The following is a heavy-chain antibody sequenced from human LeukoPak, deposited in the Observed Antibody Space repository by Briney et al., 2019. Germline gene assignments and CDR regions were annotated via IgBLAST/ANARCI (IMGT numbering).Heavy chain of an antibody. CDR1: GGSFSGYY. CDR3: ARVQLWSPYYYYGMDV. Sequence: SETLSLTCAVYGGSFSGYYWGWIRQPPGKGLEWIGEINHSGSTNYNPSLKSRVTISVDTSKNQFSLKLSSVTAADTAVYYCARVQLWSPYYYYGMDVWGKGTTVTVSS. D-gene: IGHD5-18*01. J-gene: IGHJ6*04. CDR2: INHSGST. V-gene: IGHV4-34*01.